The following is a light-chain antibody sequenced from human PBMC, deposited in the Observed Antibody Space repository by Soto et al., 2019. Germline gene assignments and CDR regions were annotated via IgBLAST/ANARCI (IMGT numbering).Light chain of an antibody. J-gene: IGLJ3*02. CDR1: SGRSSYI. CDR2: LEGSGSY. Sequence: QSVLTQSSSASASLGSSVKLTCTLSSGRSSYIIAWHQQQPGKAPRYLMKLEGSGSYNKGSGVPDRFSGSSSGADRYLTISNLQSEDEADYYCETWDSNTLWVFGGGTKLTVL. V-gene: IGLV4-60*03. CDR3: ETWDSNTLWV.